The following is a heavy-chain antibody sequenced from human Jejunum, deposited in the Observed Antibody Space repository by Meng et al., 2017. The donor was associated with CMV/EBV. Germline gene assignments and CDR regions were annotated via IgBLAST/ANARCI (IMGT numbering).Heavy chain of an antibody. Sequence: LSCAVYGGSFSGYSWSWIRQPPGKRLEWIGEINDIGSTNYNPSLKSRVSLSVDTSKNQFSLKVNAVTAADTAVYYCARGYYEVDYWGQGALVTVSS. J-gene: IGHJ4*02. D-gene: IGHD3-3*01. CDR2: INDIGST. CDR3: ARGYYEVDY. V-gene: IGHV4-34*01. CDR1: GGSFSGYS.